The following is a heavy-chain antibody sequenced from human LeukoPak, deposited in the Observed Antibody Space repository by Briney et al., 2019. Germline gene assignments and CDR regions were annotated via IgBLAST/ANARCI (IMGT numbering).Heavy chain of an antibody. CDR1: GGSISSYY. CDR2: IYISGSGST. Sequence: PSETLSLTCTVSGGSISSYYWSWIRQPAGKGLEWIGRIYISGSGSTNYNPSLKSRVTISVDTSKNQFSLKLSSVTAADTAVYYCARHWGSGSSDYWGQGTLVTVSS. V-gene: IGHV4-4*07. J-gene: IGHJ4*02. CDR3: ARHWGSGSSDY. D-gene: IGHD3-10*01.